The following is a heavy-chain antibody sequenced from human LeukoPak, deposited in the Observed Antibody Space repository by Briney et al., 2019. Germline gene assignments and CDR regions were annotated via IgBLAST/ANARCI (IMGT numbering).Heavy chain of an antibody. D-gene: IGHD1-7*01. CDR2: IYYSGST. Sequence: SETLSLTCTVSGGSISSSSYYWGWIRQPPGKGLEWIGSIYYSGSTYYNPSLKSRVTISVDTSKYQFSLKLSSVTAADTAVYYCARVRVWNYVTYNWFDPWGQGTLVTVSS. V-gene: IGHV4-39*07. CDR3: ARVRVWNYVTYNWFDP. CDR1: GGSISSSSYY. J-gene: IGHJ5*02.